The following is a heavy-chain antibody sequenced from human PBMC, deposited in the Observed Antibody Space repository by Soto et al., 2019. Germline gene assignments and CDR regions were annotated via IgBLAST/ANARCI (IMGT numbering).Heavy chain of an antibody. D-gene: IGHD2-15*01. CDR3: ARLFCSGGSCYSGY. CDR2: VYYDGST. Sequence: SETLSLTCTVSGASISSSNHYWVWIRQSPGKGLEWIGSVYYDGSTYYNTSLKSRVTISEGTSKSQFSLSLTSVTTADTAVYYCARLFCSGGSCYSGYWGQGTLVTVSS. J-gene: IGHJ4*02. V-gene: IGHV4-39*01. CDR1: GASISSSNHY.